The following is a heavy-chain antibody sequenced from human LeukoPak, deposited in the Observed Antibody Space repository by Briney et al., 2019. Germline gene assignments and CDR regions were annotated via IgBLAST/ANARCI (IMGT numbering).Heavy chain of an antibody. CDR3: ASGYYDYVWGSYPLDY. V-gene: IGHV1-69*06. D-gene: IGHD3-16*02. Sequence: APVKVSCKASGGTFSSYAISWVRQAPGQGLEWMGGIIPIFGTANYAQKFQGRVTITADKSTSTAYMELSSLRSEDTAVYYCASGYYDYVWGSYPLDYWGQGTLVTVSS. CDR1: GGTFSSYA. J-gene: IGHJ4*02. CDR2: IIPIFGTA.